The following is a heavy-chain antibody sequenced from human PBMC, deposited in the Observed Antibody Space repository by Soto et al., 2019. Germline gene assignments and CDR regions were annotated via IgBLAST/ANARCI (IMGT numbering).Heavy chain of an antibody. CDR2: IYYSGST. D-gene: IGHD3-10*01. V-gene: IGHV4-31*03. Sequence: QVQLQESGPGLVKPSQTLSLTCTVSGGSISSGGYYWSWIRQHPGKGLEWIGYIYYSGSTYYNPSLKSRVTTSVDTSKNQFSLKLSSVTAADTAVYYCARDGSNGSGWFDPWGQGTLVTVSS. CDR1: GGSISSGGYY. J-gene: IGHJ5*02. CDR3: ARDGSNGSGWFDP.